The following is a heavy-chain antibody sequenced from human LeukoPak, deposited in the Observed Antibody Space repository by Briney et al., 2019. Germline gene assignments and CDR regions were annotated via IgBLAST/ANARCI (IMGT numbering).Heavy chain of an antibody. CDR3: VYYTIYGVVRWFDP. V-gene: IGHV3-23*01. D-gene: IGHD3-3*01. CDR2: IGGSSDNI. CDR1: GFTFGSYA. J-gene: IGHJ5*02. Sequence: GGSLRLSCAASGFTFGSYAMSWVRQAPGKGLEWVSSIGGSSDNIYYADSVKGRFTISRDYSTSTLYLEMNSLTPEDTAVYYCVYYTIYGVVRWFDPWGQGTLVTVSS.